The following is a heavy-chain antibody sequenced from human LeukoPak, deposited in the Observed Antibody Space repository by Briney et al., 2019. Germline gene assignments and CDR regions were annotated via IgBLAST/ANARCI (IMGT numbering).Heavy chain of an antibody. CDR2: IYSSGGT. J-gene: IGHJ5*02. CDR3: ARENENYDFWSGYYGGSVPYWFDP. D-gene: IGHD3-3*01. Sequence: QVQLQESGPGLVKPSETLSLTCTVSGGSISSSTYYWDWIRQPPGKGLEWIGSIYSSGGTYYNPSLKSRVTISVDTSKNHFSLKLISVTATDTAVYYCARENENYDFWSGYYGGSVPYWFDPWGQGTLVTVSS. CDR1: GGSISSSTYY. V-gene: IGHV4-39*02.